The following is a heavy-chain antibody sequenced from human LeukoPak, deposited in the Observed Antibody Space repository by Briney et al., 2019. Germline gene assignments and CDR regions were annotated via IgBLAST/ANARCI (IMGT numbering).Heavy chain of an antibody. V-gene: IGHV3-30*18. Sequence: GGSLRLSCAASGFTFSSDGMHWVRQAPGKGLEWVAVISYDGSNKYYADSVKGRFTISRDNSKNTLYLQMNSLRAEDTAVYYCAKVARGCGGSCQDETDYWGQGTLVTVSS. CDR3: AKVARGCGGSCQDETDY. CDR1: GFTFSSDG. CDR2: ISYDGSNK. D-gene: IGHD2-15*01. J-gene: IGHJ4*02.